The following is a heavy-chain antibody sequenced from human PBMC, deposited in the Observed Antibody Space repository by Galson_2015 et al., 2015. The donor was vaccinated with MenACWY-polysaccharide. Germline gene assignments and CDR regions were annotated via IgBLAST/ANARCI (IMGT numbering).Heavy chain of an antibody. V-gene: IGHV3-23*01. D-gene: IGHD5-24*01. J-gene: IGHJ6*03. CDR1: GLTFSSFA. Sequence: SLRLSCAASGLTFSSFAMSWVRQAPGKGLEWVSTIIGSGGRTYYADSVRGRFTISRDTYKDTLHLQMNSLRADDTAIYFWAKHKGWEVANYCMDVWGRGTTVIVS. CDR2: IIGSGGRT. CDR3: AKHKGWEVANYCMDV.